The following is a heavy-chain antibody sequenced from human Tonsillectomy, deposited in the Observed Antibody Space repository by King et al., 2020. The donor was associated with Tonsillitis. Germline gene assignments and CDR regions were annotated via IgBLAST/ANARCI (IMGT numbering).Heavy chain of an antibody. V-gene: IGHV3-48*02. J-gene: IGHJ5*02. CDR2: ISSSSSTI. CDR1: GFTFSSYS. D-gene: IGHD5-12*01. Sequence: VQLVESGGGLVQPGGSLRLSCAASGFTFSSYSMNWVRQAPGKGLEWVSYISSSSSTIYYADSVKGRFTISRDNAKNSLYLQMNSLRDEDTAVYYCARDKRYKWLRFRQCYNWFDPWGQGTLVTVSS. CDR3: ARDKRYKWLRFRQCYNWFDP.